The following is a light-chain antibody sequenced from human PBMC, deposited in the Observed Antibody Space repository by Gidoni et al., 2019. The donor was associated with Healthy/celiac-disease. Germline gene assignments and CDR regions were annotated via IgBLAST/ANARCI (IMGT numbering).Light chain of an antibody. CDR1: SSAVGGYNY. CDR2: GVS. CDR3: SSYTSSSPYV. Sequence: QSALTQPAPVPGSPGQPTTTSCTGTSSAVGGYNYASWYQQHPGKAPEFMIYGVSNRPSGVSKRFSGSKSGNTASLTISGLQAEDEADYYCSSYTSSSPYVFGTGTKVTVL. V-gene: IGLV2-14*03. J-gene: IGLJ1*01.